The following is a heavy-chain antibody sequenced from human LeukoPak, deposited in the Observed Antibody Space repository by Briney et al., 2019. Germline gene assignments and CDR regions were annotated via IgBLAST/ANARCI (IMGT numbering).Heavy chain of an antibody. CDR3: ARRRDFGIFIVKEDAFDI. CDR2: IYSSGST. D-gene: IGHD3-9*01. V-gene: IGHV4-61*02. Sequence: SQTLSLTCTVSGGSISSGTYYWTWIRQPAGKGLEWIGRIYSSGSTSYNPSLDSRVRISIDTSKNQFSLKLSSVTAADTAVYYCARRRDFGIFIVKEDAFDIWGHGTMVTVSS. CDR1: GGSISSGTYY. J-gene: IGHJ3*02.